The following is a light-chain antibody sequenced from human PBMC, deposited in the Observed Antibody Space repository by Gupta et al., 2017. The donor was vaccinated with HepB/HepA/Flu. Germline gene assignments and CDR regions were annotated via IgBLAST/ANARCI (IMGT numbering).Light chain of an antibody. CDR1: SSDVGSYNL. V-gene: IGLV2-23*02. J-gene: IGLJ3*02. CDR2: EVS. Sequence: QSALTQPASVSGSPGQSITISCTGTSSDVGSYNLVSWYQQHPGKAPKLLIYEVSKRPSGGSYRFSGSKAGNTASPTNSGPPGEEGGEYYCCSYAGSSTWVFGGGTKLTVL. CDR3: CSYAGSSTWV.